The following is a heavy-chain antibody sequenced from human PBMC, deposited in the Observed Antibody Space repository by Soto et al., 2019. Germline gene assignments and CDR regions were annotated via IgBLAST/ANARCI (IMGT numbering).Heavy chain of an antibody. J-gene: IGHJ6*02. CDR2: IYHSGST. D-gene: IGHD4-17*01. CDR3: ARLDYGADYGMDV. V-gene: IGHV4-30-2*01. CDR1: GGSISSGGYS. Sequence: QLQLQESGSGLVKPSQTLSLTCAVSGGSISSGGYSWSWIRLPPGKGLEWIGYIYHSGSTYYNPSLKSRVTISVDRSKNQFSLKLSSVTAADTAVYYCARLDYGADYGMDVWGQGTTVTVSS.